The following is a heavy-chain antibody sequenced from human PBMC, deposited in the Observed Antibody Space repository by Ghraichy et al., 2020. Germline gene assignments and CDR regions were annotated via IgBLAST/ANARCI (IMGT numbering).Heavy chain of an antibody. J-gene: IGHJ4*02. Sequence: ETLSLTCTVSGGSISSYYWSWIRQPPGKGLEWIGYIYTSGSTNYNPSLKSRVTISVDTSKNQFSLKLSSVTAADTAVYYCARVRYSYGLDYWGQGTLVTVSS. V-gene: IGHV4-4*09. CDR3: ARVRYSYGLDY. D-gene: IGHD5-18*01. CDR2: IYTSGST. CDR1: GGSISSYY.